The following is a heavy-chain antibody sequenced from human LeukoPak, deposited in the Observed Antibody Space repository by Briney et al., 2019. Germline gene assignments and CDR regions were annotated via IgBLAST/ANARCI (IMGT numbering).Heavy chain of an antibody. Sequence: PGGSLRLSCAASGFTFSSYAMSWVRQAPGKGLEWVSAISGSGGSTYYADSVKGRSTISRDNSKNTLYLQMNSLRAEDTAVYYCAKSTIGILNSSGWWDELYFDYWGQGTLVTVSS. D-gene: IGHD6-19*01. CDR1: GFTFSSYA. J-gene: IGHJ4*02. V-gene: IGHV3-23*01. CDR2: ISGSGGST. CDR3: AKSTIGILNSSGWWDELYFDY.